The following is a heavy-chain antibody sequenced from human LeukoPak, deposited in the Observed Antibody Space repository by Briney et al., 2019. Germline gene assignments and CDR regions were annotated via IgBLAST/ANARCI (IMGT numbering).Heavy chain of an antibody. CDR2: IYYSGGT. CDR1: GGSISSYY. D-gene: IGHD6-13*01. CDR3: ARHLAAAVPLDY. V-gene: IGHV4-59*08. Sequence: SETLSLTCTVSGGSISSYYWNWIRQPPGKGLEWIGYIYYSGGTNYNPSLKSRVTISSDTSKNQFSLKLSSVTAADTAVYYCARHLAAAVPLDYWGQGTLVTVSS. J-gene: IGHJ4*02.